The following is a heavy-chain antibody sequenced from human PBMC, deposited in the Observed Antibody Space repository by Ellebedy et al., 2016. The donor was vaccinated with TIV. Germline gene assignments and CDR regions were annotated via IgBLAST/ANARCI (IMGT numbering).Heavy chain of an antibody. V-gene: IGHV4-34*01. D-gene: IGHD2-2*01. Sequence: SETLSLTXAVYGGSFSGYFWTWIRQPPGKGLEWIGEINNSGSTNYNSSLKSRVTISVDTSKSQFSLKMKSLTAADTAVYYCARKYCDAISCHAFDPWGQGTLVTVSS. CDR1: GGSFSGYF. J-gene: IGHJ5*02. CDR3: ARKYCDAISCHAFDP. CDR2: INNSGST.